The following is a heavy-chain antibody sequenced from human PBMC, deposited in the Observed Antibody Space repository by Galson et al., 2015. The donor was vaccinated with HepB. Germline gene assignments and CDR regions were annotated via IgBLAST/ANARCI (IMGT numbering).Heavy chain of an antibody. D-gene: IGHD5-24*01. CDR3: VRGAGWLLDS. J-gene: IGHJ4*02. V-gene: IGHV4-59*01. CDR1: GGSISSYY. CDR2: IQYIRIP. Sequence: TCTVPGGSISSYYWSWIRQPPGKGLEWIAYIQYIRIPNYNPSLKSRVAISVDTSKNQFSLKLSSVTAADTAVYYCVRGAGWLLDSWGQGTLVTVSS.